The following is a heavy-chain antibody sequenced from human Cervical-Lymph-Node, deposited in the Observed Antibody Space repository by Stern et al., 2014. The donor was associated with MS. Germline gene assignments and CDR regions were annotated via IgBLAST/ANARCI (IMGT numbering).Heavy chain of an antibody. J-gene: IGHJ6*02. Sequence: QVTLRESGPTLVKPTQTLTLTCTFSGFSLNTSGEGVGWIRQPQGKALEWLAVIYWYADERYSPSLSSRLTITKDTSKNQVVLTMANMDPVDTGTYYCAHTTVTFDEAYGLDVWGQGTTVTVSS. V-gene: IGHV2-5*01. CDR2: IYWYADE. CDR1: GFSLNTSGEG. D-gene: IGHD4-17*01. CDR3: AHTTVTFDEAYGLDV.